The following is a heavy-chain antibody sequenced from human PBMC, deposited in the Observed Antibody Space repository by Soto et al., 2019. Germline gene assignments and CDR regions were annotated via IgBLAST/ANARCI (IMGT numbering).Heavy chain of an antibody. V-gene: IGHV3-7*01. CDR3: VRDQDDSSDAFDI. J-gene: IGHJ3*02. CDR1: GFTFSSYW. Sequence: EVQLVDSGGGLVQPGGSLRLSCAASGFTFSSYWMSWVRQAPGKGLEWVANIKEDGSEKYYVDSVKGRFTISRDNAKNSLYLQMHSLRAEDTAVYSCVRDQDDSSDAFDIWGQGTMVTVSS. CDR2: IKEDGSEK. D-gene: IGHD3-3*01.